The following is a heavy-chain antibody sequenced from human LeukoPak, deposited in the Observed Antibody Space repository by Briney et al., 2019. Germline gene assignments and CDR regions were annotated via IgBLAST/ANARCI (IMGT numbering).Heavy chain of an antibody. CDR2: MNSGGTTI. V-gene: IGHV3-74*01. D-gene: IGHD3-16*01. CDR3: IREVEVRASASLGL. Sequence: GGSLLLSCAASGFSSSGYWMHWVRQAAGEGLVWVSRMNSGGTTINYADSVKGRFTISRDNVDNTLHLQMNSLRVEDTAVYYCIREVEVRASASLGLWGQGTLVTVSS. CDR1: GFSSSGYW. J-gene: IGHJ4*01.